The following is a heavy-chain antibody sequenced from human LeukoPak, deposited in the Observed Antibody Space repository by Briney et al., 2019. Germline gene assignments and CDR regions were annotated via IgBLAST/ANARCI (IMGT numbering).Heavy chain of an antibody. CDR2: VSGGSSYI. V-gene: IGHV3-21*06. CDR3: TRDLVGVTSFYYMDV. D-gene: IGHD1-26*01. Sequence: SGGSLRLSCTASGFTFSSYTMNWVRQAPGKGLEWVSCVSGGSSYIYHADSVKGRFTVSRDNAKNSLILQMDSLTAEDTAVYYCTRDLVGVTSFYYMDVWGRGTTVTVSS. J-gene: IGHJ6*03. CDR1: GFTFSSYT.